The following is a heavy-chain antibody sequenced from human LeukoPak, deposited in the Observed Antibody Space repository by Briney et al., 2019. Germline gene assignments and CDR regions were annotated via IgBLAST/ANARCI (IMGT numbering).Heavy chain of an antibody. Sequence: SETLSLTRTVSGYSISSGYYWGWIRQPPGKGLERIGSIYHSGSTYYNPSRMSRVTISVDTYKNQFSLKLSSVTAADTAVYYCARDGATVVTGNDYWGQGTLVTVSS. CDR2: IYHSGST. CDR1: GYSISSGYY. D-gene: IGHD4-23*01. CDR3: ARDGATVVTGNDY. V-gene: IGHV4-38-2*02. J-gene: IGHJ4*02.